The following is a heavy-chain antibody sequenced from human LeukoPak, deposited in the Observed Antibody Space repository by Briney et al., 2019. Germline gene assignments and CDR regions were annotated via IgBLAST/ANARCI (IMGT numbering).Heavy chain of an antibody. CDR3: AKDRTYYDIYVDY. V-gene: IGHV3-21*04. D-gene: IGHD3-9*01. CDR1: GFTFSNYS. CDR2: ISSSSSYI. Sequence: SGGSLRLSCAASGFTFSNYSMNWVRQAPGKGLEWVSSISSSSSYIYYADSVKGRFTISRDNAKNTLYLQMSSLRAEDTAVYYCAKDRTYYDIYVDYWGQGTLVTVSS. J-gene: IGHJ4*02.